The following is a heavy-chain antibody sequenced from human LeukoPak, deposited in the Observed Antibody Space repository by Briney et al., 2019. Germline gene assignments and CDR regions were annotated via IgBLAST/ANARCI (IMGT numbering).Heavy chain of an antibody. J-gene: IGHJ4*02. V-gene: IGHV3-23*01. Sequence: PGGSLRLSCAASGFTFSSYAMSWVRQAPGKGLEWVSAISGSGGSTYYADSVKGRFTISRDNSKNTLYLQVNSLRAEDTAVYYCAKEAYCSGGSCYGGSDYWGQGTLVTVSS. CDR2: ISGSGGST. CDR3: AKEAYCSGGSCYGGSDY. CDR1: GFTFSSYA. D-gene: IGHD2-15*01.